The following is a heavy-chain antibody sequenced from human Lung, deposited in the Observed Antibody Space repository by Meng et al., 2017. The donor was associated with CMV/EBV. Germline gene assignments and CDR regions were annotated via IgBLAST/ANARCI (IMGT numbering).Heavy chain of an antibody. CDR2: IIPIFGTG. Sequence: SVXVSXXASGGTFSSYAISWVRQAPGQGLEWMGGIIPIFGTGNYAQKFQGRVTITTDESTSTAYMALSSLRAEDTAVYYCARGPGIVVAGLFDYWGQGTXVTVSS. V-gene: IGHV1-69*05. J-gene: IGHJ4*02. CDR1: GGTFSSYA. D-gene: IGHD6-19*01. CDR3: ARGPGIVVAGLFDY.